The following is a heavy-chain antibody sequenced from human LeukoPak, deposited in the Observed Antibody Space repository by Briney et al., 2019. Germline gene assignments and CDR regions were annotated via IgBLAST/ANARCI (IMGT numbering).Heavy chain of an antibody. V-gene: IGHV3-21*01. CDR3: ARDGDEYCSGGRCTRFDY. Sequence: GGSPRLSCAASGFTFSNHGMNWVRQAPGKGLEWLSGVSPPGGGTYYADSVKGRFTISRDNAKNSLYLQMNSLRAEDTAVYYCARDGDEYCSGGRCTRFDYWGQGTLVTVSS. D-gene: IGHD2-15*01. J-gene: IGHJ4*02. CDR2: VSPPGGGT. CDR1: GFTFSNHG.